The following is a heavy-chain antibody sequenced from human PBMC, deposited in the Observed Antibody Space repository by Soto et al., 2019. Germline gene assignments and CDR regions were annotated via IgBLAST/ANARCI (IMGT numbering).Heavy chain of an antibody. CDR2: ISYDGGTT. Sequence: GGSLRLSCAASGFTFDDYSMHWVRQAPGKGLEWVALISYDGGTTYYGDSVKGRFTISRDDSKNTLFLQMNSLRSEDTAVYYCARPHIKSAWNDGFDIWGQGTMVTVSS. V-gene: IGHV3-30-3*01. J-gene: IGHJ3*02. D-gene: IGHD1-1*01. CDR1: GFTFDDYS. CDR3: ARPHIKSAWNDGFDI.